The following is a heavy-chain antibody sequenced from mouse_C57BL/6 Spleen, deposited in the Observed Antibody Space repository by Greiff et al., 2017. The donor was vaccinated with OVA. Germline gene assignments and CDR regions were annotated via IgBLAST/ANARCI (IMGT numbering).Heavy chain of an antibody. J-gene: IGHJ1*03. CDR3: ARYRSSGYWYIDV. D-gene: IGHD1-1*01. V-gene: IGHV3-8*01. CDR2: ISYSGST. Sequence: EVQLQESGPGLAKPSQTLSLTCSVTGYSITSDYWNWIRQFPGNKLEYMGYISYSGSTYDNPSLKSRISITRDTSKNQYYLQLNSVTTEDTATYYCARYRSSGYWYIDVWGTGTTVTVSS. CDR1: GYSITSDY.